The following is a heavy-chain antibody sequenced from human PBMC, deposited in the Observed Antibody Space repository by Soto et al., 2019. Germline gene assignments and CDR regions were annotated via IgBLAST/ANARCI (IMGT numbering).Heavy chain of an antibody. CDR2: INHSGST. J-gene: IGHJ6*03. D-gene: IGHD2-2*01. Sequence: SETLSLTCAVYGGSFSGYYWSWIRQPPGKGLEWIGEINHSGSTNYNPSLKSRVTISVDTSKNQFSLKLSSVTAADTAVYYCARGCVVPAAVSYRSYYYYMDVWGKGTTVTVSS. V-gene: IGHV4-34*01. CDR1: GGSFSGYY. CDR3: ARGCVVPAAVSYRSYYYYMDV.